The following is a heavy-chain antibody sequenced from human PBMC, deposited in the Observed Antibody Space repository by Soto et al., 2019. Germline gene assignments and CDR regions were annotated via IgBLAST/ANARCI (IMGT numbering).Heavy chain of an antibody. CDR2: VSTSGAT. Sequence: QVQLQESGPRLVTPSETLSLTCTVSDDFISSYYWNWIRQPAGKGLEWIGRVSTSGATNYTPSLESRVTMSVDTSKKQFSLKLTSVTAADTAGYFCARADYEILTGSYAMDVWGQGTTVTVSS. CDR1: DDFISSYY. CDR3: ARADYEILTGSYAMDV. V-gene: IGHV4-4*07. D-gene: IGHD3-9*01. J-gene: IGHJ6*02.